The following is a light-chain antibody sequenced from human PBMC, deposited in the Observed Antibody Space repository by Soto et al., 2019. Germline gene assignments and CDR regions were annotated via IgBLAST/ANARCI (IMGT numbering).Light chain of an antibody. V-gene: IGKV3-20*01. Sequence: ESVLTQSPGTLSLSLGDRATLSCRASQTVSNNYLAWCQQKPGQAPRVIMYGASRRATGIPDRFSGGGSGTDFTLTISRLEPEDFAVYFCQQYAGPPTTFGQGTKVDIK. CDR2: GAS. CDR1: QTVSNNY. J-gene: IGKJ1*01. CDR3: QQYAGPPTT.